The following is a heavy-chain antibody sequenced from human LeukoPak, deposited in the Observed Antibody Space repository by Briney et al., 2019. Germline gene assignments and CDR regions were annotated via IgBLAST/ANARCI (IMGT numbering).Heavy chain of an antibody. CDR1: GVSISSNLW. V-gene: IGHV4-4*02. CDR3: ARVDISMSGVDY. Sequence: SETLSLTCAVSGVSISSNLWWTWVRQPPGKGLEWIAEIHHSGSINYNPSLKSRVTISVDKAKNQFSLNLNSVTAADTAVYYFARVDISMSGVDYWGQGTLVTVSS. D-gene: IGHD3-9*01. CDR2: IHHSGSI. J-gene: IGHJ4*02.